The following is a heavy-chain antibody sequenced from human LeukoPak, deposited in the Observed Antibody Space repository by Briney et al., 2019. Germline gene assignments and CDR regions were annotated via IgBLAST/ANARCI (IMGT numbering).Heavy chain of an antibody. Sequence: ASVKVSCKASGYTFTGYYMHWVRQAPGQGLEWMGWTNPNSGGTNYAQKFQGRVTMTRDTSISTAYMELSRLRSDDTAVYHCARDYALWFGELSLDPWGQGTLVTVSS. CDR2: TNPNSGGT. V-gene: IGHV1-2*02. D-gene: IGHD3-10*01. J-gene: IGHJ5*02. CDR1: GYTFTGYY. CDR3: ARDYALWFGELSLDP.